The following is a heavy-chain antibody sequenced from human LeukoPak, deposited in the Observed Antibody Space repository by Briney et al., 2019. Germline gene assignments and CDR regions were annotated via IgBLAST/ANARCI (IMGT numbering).Heavy chain of an antibody. D-gene: IGHD6-13*01. CDR1: GFTFDNYA. CDR3: ARETATGVSSSWYYDY. J-gene: IGHJ4*02. V-gene: IGHV3-64*01. Sequence: GGSLRLSCAASGFTFDNYAIHWVRQAPGKGLEYVSAISSDGGSTFYANSVKGRFTISRDNSKDTVYLQMGSLTADDIAVYYCARETATGVSSSWYYDYWGQGTLVTVSS. CDR2: ISSDGGST.